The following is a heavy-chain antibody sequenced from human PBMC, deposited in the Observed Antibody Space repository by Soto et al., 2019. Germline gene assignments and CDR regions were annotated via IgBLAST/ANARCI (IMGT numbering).Heavy chain of an antibody. D-gene: IGHD5-18*01. CDR1: GFTFSSYG. J-gene: IGHJ6*02. V-gene: IGHV3-30*18. Sequence: QVQLVESGGGVVQPGRSLRLSCAASGFTFSSYGMHWVRQAPGKGLEWVAVISHDGSNKYYADSVKGRFTISRDNSKNTLYLQMNSLRAEDTAVYYCAKDRGQLSPYYYGMDVWGQGTTVTVSS. CDR2: ISHDGSNK. CDR3: AKDRGQLSPYYYGMDV.